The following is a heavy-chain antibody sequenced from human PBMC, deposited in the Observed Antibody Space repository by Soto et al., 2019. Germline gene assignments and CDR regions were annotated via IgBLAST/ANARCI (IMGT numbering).Heavy chain of an antibody. CDR3: ARDNGWNYLIY. J-gene: IGHJ4*02. Sequence: EVQLVESGGGLVQPGGPLRLSCVASGFTFWNYWMSWVRQAPGKGLEWVANINEHGSEKKYPDSVKGRLTISRDTAKNSLYLQINSLSAEDTATYYCARDNGWNYLIYWGQGTVVTVSS. CDR1: GFTFWNYW. CDR2: INEHGSEK. V-gene: IGHV3-7*01. D-gene: IGHD6-19*01.